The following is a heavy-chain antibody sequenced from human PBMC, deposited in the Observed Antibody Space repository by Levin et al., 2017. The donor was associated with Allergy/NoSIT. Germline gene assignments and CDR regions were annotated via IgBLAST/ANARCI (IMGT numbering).Heavy chain of an antibody. D-gene: IGHD3-22*01. CDR2: IKQDGSEK. CDR3: AIPSGYYYNY. Sequence: GESLKISCAASGFTFSSYWMSWVRQAPGKGLEWVANIKQDGSEKYYVDSVKGRFTISRDNAKNSLYLQMNSLRAEDTAVYYCAIPSGYYYNYWGQGTLVTVSS. J-gene: IGHJ4*02. CDR1: GFTFSSYW. V-gene: IGHV3-7*01.